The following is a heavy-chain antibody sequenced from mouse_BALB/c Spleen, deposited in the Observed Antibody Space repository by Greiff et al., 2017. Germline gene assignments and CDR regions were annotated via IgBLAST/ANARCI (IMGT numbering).Heavy chain of an antibody. CDR1: GFTFSSYT. J-gene: IGHJ2*01. D-gene: IGHD2-1*01. Sequence: DVMLVESGGGLVQPGGSLKLSCAASGFTFSSYTMSWVRQTPEKRLEWVAYISNGGGSTYYPDTVKGRFTISRDNAKNTLYLQMSSLKSEDTAMYYCARQDGNYFDYWGQGTTLTVSS. CDR2: ISNGGGST. CDR3: ARQDGNYFDY. V-gene: IGHV5-12-2*01.